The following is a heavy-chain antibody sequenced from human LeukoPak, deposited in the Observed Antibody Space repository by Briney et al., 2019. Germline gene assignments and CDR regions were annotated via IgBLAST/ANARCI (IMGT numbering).Heavy chain of an antibody. Sequence: GGSLRLSCAASGITFSDYYMSWIRQAPGKGLEWVSYISSSSSYTNYADSVKGRFTISRDNAKNSVYLQMNSLRAEDTAVYYCARSPPRSLHPTRWGQGTLVTVSS. CDR2: ISSSSSYT. CDR3: ARSPPRSLHPTR. J-gene: IGHJ4*02. CDR1: GITFSDYY. V-gene: IGHV3-11*06.